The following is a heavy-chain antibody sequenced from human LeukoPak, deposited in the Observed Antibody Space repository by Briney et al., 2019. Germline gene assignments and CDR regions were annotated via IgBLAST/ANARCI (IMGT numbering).Heavy chain of an antibody. Sequence: GGSLRLSCAASGFAFNSYWMHWVRQAPGKGLVWASRINSDESRTAYADSVKGRFSISRDNAKNTLYLQMNSLRAEDTAVYYCARGYGDWFDPWGQGTLVTVSS. CDR2: INSDESRT. J-gene: IGHJ5*02. D-gene: IGHD4-17*01. CDR1: GFAFNSYW. V-gene: IGHV3-74*01. CDR3: ARGYGDWFDP.